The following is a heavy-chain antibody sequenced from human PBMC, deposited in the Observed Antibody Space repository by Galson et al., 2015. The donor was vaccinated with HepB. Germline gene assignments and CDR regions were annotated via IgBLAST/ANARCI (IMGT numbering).Heavy chain of an antibody. CDR2: VSGGGGST. J-gene: IGHJ4*02. CDR1: GFTFSSYA. Sequence: SLRLSCAASGFTFSSYAMSWVRQAPGKGLEWVSAVSGGGGSTYYADSVKGRFTISRDNSKNTLYLQVNSLRAEDTAVYYCAKDAYGGKSYFDDWGQGTLVAVSS. V-gene: IGHV3-23*01. D-gene: IGHD4-23*01. CDR3: AKDAYGGKSYFDD.